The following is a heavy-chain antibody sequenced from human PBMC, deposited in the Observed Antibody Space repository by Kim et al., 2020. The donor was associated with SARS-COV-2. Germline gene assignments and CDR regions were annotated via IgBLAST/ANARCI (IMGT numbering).Heavy chain of an antibody. V-gene: IGHV4-61*02. CDR1: GGSISSVSYY. D-gene: IGHD6-13*01. CDR2: IYSSGTT. Sequence: SETLSLTCTVSGGSISSVSYYWTWIRQPAGKGLEWIGRIYSSGTTNYNPSLRSRVTISVDTSKNQFSLKLSSVTAADTAVYFCAREDSSSWHGNFDYWGQGILVTVSS. J-gene: IGHJ4*02. CDR3: AREDSSSWHGNFDY.